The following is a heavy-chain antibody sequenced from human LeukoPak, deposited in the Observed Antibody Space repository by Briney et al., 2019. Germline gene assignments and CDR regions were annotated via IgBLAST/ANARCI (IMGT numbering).Heavy chain of an antibody. CDR3: AKAMIVGATSPFDY. CDR1: GFTFDDYN. V-gene: IGHV3-43*01. J-gene: IGHJ4*02. Sequence: GGSLRLSRAASGFTFDDYNMHWVRQAPGKGLEWVSLISWDGGSTHYADSVKGRFTISRDNSKNSLYLQMNSLRTEDTALYYCAKAMIVGATSPFDYWGQGTLVTVSS. CDR2: ISWDGGST. D-gene: IGHD1-26*01.